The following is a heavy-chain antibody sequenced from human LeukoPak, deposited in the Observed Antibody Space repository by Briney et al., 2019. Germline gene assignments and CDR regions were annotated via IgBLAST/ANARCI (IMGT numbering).Heavy chain of an antibody. V-gene: IGHV1-69*06. CDR1: GGTFSSYA. CDR3: ASQDCSGGSCYFDAFDI. CDR2: IIPIFGTA. D-gene: IGHD2-15*01. Sequence: SVKVSCKASGGTFSSYAISWVRQAPGQGLEWMGGIIPIFGTANYAQKFQGRVTITADKSTSTAYMELSSLRSEGTAVYYCASQDCSGGSCYFDAFDIWGQGTMVTVSS. J-gene: IGHJ3*02.